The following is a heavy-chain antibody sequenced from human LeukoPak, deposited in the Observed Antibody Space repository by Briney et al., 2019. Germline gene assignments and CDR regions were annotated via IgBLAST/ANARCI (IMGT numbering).Heavy chain of an antibody. D-gene: IGHD6-13*01. Sequence: GESLKISCKGSGYSFTSYWIGWVRQAQGKGLEWVAFIRYDGSKKYYADSVKGRFTISRDNSKNTLYLQMNSLRAEDTAVYYCARDRLPNSYISSWLDYWGQGTLITVSS. CDR2: IRYDGSKK. V-gene: IGHV3-30*02. J-gene: IGHJ4*02. CDR1: GYSFTSYW. CDR3: ARDRLPNSYISSWLDY.